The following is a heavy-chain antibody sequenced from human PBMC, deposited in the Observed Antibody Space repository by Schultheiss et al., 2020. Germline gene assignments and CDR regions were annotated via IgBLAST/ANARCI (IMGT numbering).Heavy chain of an antibody. CDR1: GYTFTSYA. V-gene: IGHV1-3*01. D-gene: IGHD5-12*01. CDR3: AREYSGYDAFDI. CDR2: INAGNGNT. J-gene: IGHJ3*02. Sequence: AFVKVSCKASGYTFTSYAMHWVRQAPGQRLEWMGWINAGNGNTKYSQKFQGRVTITRDTSASTAYMELSSLRSEDTAVYYCAREYSGYDAFDIWGQGTMVTVSS.